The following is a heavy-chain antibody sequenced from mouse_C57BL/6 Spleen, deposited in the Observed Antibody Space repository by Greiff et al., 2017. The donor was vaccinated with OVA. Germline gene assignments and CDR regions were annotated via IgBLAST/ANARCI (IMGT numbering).Heavy chain of an antibody. J-gene: IGHJ3*01. V-gene: IGHV1-82*01. CDR1: GYAFSSSW. CDR2: IYPGDGDT. Sequence: VKLMETGPELVKPGASVKISCKASGYAFSSSWMNWVKQRPGKGLEWIGRIYPGDGDTNYNGKFKGKATLTADKSSSTAYMQLSSLTSEDSAVYFCAIYGYDGAGFAYWGQGTLVTVSA. CDR3: AIYGYDGAGFAY. D-gene: IGHD2-2*01.